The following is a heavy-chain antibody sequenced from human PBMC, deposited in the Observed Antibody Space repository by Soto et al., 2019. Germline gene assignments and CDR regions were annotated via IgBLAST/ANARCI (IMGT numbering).Heavy chain of an antibody. J-gene: IGHJ4*02. CDR3: ARRISIAGLFDL. Sequence: QVQLQESGPGLVKPSQTLSLTCTVSGGSINSGPYYWSWIRQHPGKGLEWVGYIYYSGTTYYNPSLQSRLTTSRDTAKNQFSLKLTSATAADTAVYYCARRISIAGLFDLWGQGLLVTVSP. CDR2: IYYSGTT. D-gene: IGHD2-15*01. V-gene: IGHV4-31*03. CDR1: GGSINSGPYY.